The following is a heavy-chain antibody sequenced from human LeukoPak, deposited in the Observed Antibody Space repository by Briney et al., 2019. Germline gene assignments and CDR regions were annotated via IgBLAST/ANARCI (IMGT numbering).Heavy chain of an antibody. CDR1: GXTFSSYG. CDR2: SGADDGST. Sequence: PGGSLRLSCAASGXTFSSYGMSWVRQAPGKGLEWVSASGADDGSTYADSVKDRFTISRDNSKNTLYLQMNSLRAEDTATYYCAKALNYWYFDLWGRGNLVTVSS. J-gene: IGHJ2*01. CDR3: AKALNYWYFDL. V-gene: IGHV3-23*01.